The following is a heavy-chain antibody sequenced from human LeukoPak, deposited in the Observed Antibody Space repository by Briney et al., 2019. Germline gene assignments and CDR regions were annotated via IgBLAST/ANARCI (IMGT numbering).Heavy chain of an antibody. V-gene: IGHV3-23*01. CDR2: ITGSGGST. CDR1: GFTFSSSA. J-gene: IGHJ4*02. Sequence: TGGSLRLSCAASGFTFSSSAMTWVRQAPGKGLEWVSIITGSGGSTYYADSVKGRFTISRDNSNHTLYLHMNSLRAEDTAVYYCAKGRGGTHYRTDFWGQGTLVTVSS. CDR3: AKGRGGTHYRTDF. D-gene: IGHD1-26*01.